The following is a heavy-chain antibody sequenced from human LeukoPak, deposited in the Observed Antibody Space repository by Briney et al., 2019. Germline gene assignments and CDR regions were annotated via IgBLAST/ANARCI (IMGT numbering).Heavy chain of an antibody. CDR3: AREEDSVYYFDY. Sequence: PSETLSLTCTVSGGSISSYYWSWIRQPPGKGLEWIGYIYYSGSTNYNPSLKSRVTISVDTSKNQFSLKLSSVTAADTAVYYCAREEDSVYYFDYWGQGTLVTVSS. D-gene: IGHD5/OR15-5a*01. J-gene: IGHJ4*02. CDR1: GGSISSYY. CDR2: IYYSGST. V-gene: IGHV4-59*01.